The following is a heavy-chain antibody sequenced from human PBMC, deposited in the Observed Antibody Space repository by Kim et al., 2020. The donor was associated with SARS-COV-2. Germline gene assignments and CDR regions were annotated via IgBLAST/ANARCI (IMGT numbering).Heavy chain of an antibody. CDR1: GFTFSSYS. CDR2: ISSSSSYI. J-gene: IGHJ5*01. Sequence: GGSLRLSCAASGFTFSSYSMNWVRQAPGKGLEWVSYISSSSSYIYYADSVEARFTISRDNAKNSLYLQMNSLRAEETAVYYCARDRSSTSWGNWFDSWGQGTLATVSS. CDR3: ARDRSSTSWGNWFDS. D-gene: IGHD2-2*01. V-gene: IGHV3-21*01.